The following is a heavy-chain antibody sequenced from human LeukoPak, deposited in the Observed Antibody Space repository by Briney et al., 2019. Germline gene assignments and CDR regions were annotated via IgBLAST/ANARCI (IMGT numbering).Heavy chain of an antibody. CDR2: SRNKAKSHTT. Sequence: GSLRLSCAASGFTFSDRDMDWVRQAPGKGLEWVGRSRNKAKSHTTEYAASVKGRFTISRDNSNNSVWLQMNSLKTEDTAVYYCALWSYYYYGLDVWGQGTTVTVSS. D-gene: IGHD5-18*01. CDR1: GFTFSDRD. J-gene: IGHJ6*02. CDR3: ALWSYYYYGLDV. V-gene: IGHV3-72*01.